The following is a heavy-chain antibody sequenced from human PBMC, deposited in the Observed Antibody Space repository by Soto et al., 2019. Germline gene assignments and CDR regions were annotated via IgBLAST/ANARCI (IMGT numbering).Heavy chain of an antibody. CDR1: GFTFSSYA. Sequence: VQLVESGGGVVQPGRSLRLSCAASGFTFSSYAMHWVRQAPGKGLEWVAVISYDGSNKYYADSVKGRFTISRDNSKNTLYLQMNSLRAEDTAVYYCARGARGYCSGGSCYGHYGMDVWGQGTTVTVSS. CDR3: ARGARGYCSGGSCYGHYGMDV. CDR2: ISYDGSNK. V-gene: IGHV3-30-3*01. J-gene: IGHJ6*02. D-gene: IGHD2-15*01.